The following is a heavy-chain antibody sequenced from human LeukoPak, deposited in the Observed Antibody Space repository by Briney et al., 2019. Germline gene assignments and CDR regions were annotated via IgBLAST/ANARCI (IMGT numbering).Heavy chain of an antibody. D-gene: IGHD3-22*01. J-gene: IGHJ4*02. CDR2: IYYSGSI. CDR3: ARVTGYMIEDYFDY. CDR1: GGSISSYY. V-gene: IGHV4-59*01. Sequence: SETLSLTCTVSGGSISSYYWSWIRQPPGKGLEWIGYIYYSGSINYNPSLKSRVTISVDTSKNQFSLRLSSVTAADTAVYYCARVTGYMIEDYFDYRGQGTLVTVSS.